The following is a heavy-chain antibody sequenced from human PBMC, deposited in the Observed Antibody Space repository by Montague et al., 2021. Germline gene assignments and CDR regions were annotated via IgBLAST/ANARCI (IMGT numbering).Heavy chain of an antibody. D-gene: IGHD3-3*02. CDR3: ARDQHFSSGDNWFDP. CDR1: GGSISSHY. CDR2: VYYRGNM. V-gene: IGHV4-59*11. J-gene: IGHJ5*02. Sequence: SETLSLTCTVSGGSISSHYWSWVRQLPGKGLEWIGCVYYRGNMAHNSSLKSRLTMLVDTAKNQVSLKLKSVTAADTAVYYCARDQHFSSGDNWFDPWGQGILVTVSS.